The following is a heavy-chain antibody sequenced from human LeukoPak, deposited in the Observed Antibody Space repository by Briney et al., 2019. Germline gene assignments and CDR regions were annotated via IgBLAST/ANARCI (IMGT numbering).Heavy chain of an antibody. D-gene: IGHD2-2*01. CDR3: ARWIVVVPAAYYYGMDV. J-gene: IGHJ6*02. Sequence: SETLSLTCTVSGGSISSSSYYWGWIRQPPGKGLEWIGSIYYSGSTYYNPSLKSRVTISVDTSKNQFSLKLSSVTAADTAVYYCARWIVVVPAAYYYGMDVWGQGTTVTVSS. CDR2: IYYSGST. V-gene: IGHV4-39*01. CDR1: GGSISSSSYY.